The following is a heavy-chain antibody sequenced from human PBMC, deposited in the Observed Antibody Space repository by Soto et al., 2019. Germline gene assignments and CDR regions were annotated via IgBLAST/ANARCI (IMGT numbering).Heavy chain of an antibody. CDR2: ISSSSSYI. CDR1: GFTFSSYS. D-gene: IGHD2-21*01. J-gene: IGHJ6*02. Sequence: GGSLRLSCAASGFTFSSYSMNWVRQAPGKGLEWVSSISSSSSYIYYADSVKGRFTISRDNAKNSLYLQMNSLRAEDTAVYYCYSTPRIDGMDVWGQGTTVTVSS. V-gene: IGHV3-21*01. CDR3: YSTPRIDGMDV.